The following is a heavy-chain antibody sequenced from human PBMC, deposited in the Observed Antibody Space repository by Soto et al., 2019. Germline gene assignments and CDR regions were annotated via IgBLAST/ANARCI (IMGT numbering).Heavy chain of an antibody. Sequence: QMQLVESGGGVVQPGRSLRLSCAASEFTFSSYGMHWVRQAPGKGLEWVAVISYDGSNKYYADSVKGRFTISRDNSKNTLYLQMNSLRAEDTAVYYCATRYSSGWYLWGQGTLVTVSS. J-gene: IGHJ4*02. CDR2: ISYDGSNK. CDR3: ATRYSSGWYL. V-gene: IGHV3-30*03. CDR1: EFTFSSYG. D-gene: IGHD6-19*01.